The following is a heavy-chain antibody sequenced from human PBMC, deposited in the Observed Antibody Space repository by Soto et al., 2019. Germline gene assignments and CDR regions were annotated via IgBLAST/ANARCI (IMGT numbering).Heavy chain of an antibody. J-gene: IGHJ4*02. CDR1: GYSFTSYW. Sequence: GESLKISCKGSGYSFTSYWIGWVRQMPGKGLECMGFIYPGDSDTTYSPSFQGHVTISADKYSSTAYLQWSSLKASDTAMYYGARVDSSGCSEYWGQGTLVTVSS. CDR3: ARVDSSGCSEY. D-gene: IGHD6-25*01. CDR2: IYPGDSDT. V-gene: IGHV5-51*01.